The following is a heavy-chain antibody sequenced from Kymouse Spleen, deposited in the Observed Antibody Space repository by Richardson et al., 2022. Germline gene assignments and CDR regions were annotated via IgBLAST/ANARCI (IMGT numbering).Heavy chain of an antibody. D-gene: IGHD7-27*02. J-gene: IGHJ6*02. Sequence: EVQLVESGGGLVQPGGSLRLSCAASGFTFSSYSMNWVRQAPGKGLEWVSYISSSSSTIYYADSVKGRFTISRDNAKNSLYLQMNSLRDEDTAVYYCAREGTGENYYYGMDVWGQGTTVTVSS. CDR3: AREGTGENYYYGMDV. CDR2: ISSSSSTI. V-gene: IGHV3-48*02. CDR1: GFTFSSYS.